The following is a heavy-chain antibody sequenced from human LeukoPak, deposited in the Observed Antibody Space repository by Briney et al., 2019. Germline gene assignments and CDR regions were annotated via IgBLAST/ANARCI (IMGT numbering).Heavy chain of an antibody. V-gene: IGHV3-7*03. CDR2: IKQDGSEK. CDR1: GFIFSSYW. CDR3: AGDLVTPIDY. Sequence: GGSLRLSCAASGFIFSSYWMTWVRQAPGKGLEWVASIKQDGSEKYYVDSVKGRFTISRDNAKNSLYLQMNSLRAEDTAVFYCAGDLVTPIDYWGQGTLVTVSS. D-gene: IGHD2-21*02. J-gene: IGHJ4*02.